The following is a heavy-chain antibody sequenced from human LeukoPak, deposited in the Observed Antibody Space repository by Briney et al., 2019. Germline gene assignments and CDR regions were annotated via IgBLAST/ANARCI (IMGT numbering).Heavy chain of an antibody. CDR1: GFTFSSSW. CDR3: ARDHGYESWSPFWGGMDV. D-gene: IGHD3-16*01. Sequence: AGGSLRLSCAASGFTFSSSWMHWVRQAPGKGLVWVSRITRDGSSTTYAGSVKGRFTTSRDNAKNTLYLQMDSLRDDDTAVYYCARDHGYESWSPFWGGMDVWGNGTTVIVSS. CDR2: ITRDGSST. V-gene: IGHV3-74*01. J-gene: IGHJ6*04.